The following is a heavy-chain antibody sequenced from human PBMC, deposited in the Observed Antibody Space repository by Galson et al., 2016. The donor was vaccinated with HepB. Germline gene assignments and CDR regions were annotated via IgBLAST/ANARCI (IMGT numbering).Heavy chain of an antibody. CDR1: GDSISSLEYY. V-gene: IGHV4-39*01. CDR3: ATGISVAGKYYYHHMDV. J-gene: IGHJ6*03. D-gene: IGHD6-19*01. CDR2: IYYSGST. Sequence: SETLSLTCIVSGDSISSLEYYWGWIRQPPGRGLEWIGSIYYSGSTSYNPSLESRVTISVDTSKNQFSLRRSSVTAADTAVYYCATGISVAGKYYYHHMDVWGKGTPVTVSS.